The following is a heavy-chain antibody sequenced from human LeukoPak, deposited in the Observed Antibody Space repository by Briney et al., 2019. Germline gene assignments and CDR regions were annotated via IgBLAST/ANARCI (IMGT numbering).Heavy chain of an antibody. CDR1: GFRLDQYY. V-gene: IGHV3-11*01. D-gene: IGHD4/OR15-4a*01. CDR3: ARHMVLRPRDY. J-gene: IGHJ4*02. CDR2: ISASGGMM. Sequence: PGRSLRLSCAASGFRLDQYYLSWIRQAAGKGLEWISFISASGGMMDHADSVKGRFTISRDNAKNSVFLEMNNLRAEDTALGPCARHMVLRPRDYSGPGSLVTVSS.